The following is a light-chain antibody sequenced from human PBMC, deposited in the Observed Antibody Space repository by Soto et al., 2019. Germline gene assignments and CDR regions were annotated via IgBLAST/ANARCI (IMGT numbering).Light chain of an antibody. V-gene: IGKV3-20*01. CDR3: RQYGSSPET. Sequence: EIVLTQSPGTLSLSPGERATLSCRASQSVSSSYLAWYQQKPGQAPRLLIYGASNRATGIPDRFSGSGSGTDFTLTISRLEPEDFAVYYCRQYGSSPETFGQGTKVEIK. CDR1: QSVSSSY. CDR2: GAS. J-gene: IGKJ1*01.